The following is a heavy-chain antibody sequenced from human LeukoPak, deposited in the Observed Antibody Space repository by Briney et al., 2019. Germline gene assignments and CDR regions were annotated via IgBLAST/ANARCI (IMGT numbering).Heavy chain of an antibody. J-gene: IGHJ4*02. Sequence: GRFTISRDNAKNSLYLQMNSLRAEDTAVYYCARDTGAYYDSGGLDYWGQGTLVTVSS. V-gene: IGHV3-11*06. CDR3: ARDTGAYYDSGGLDY. D-gene: IGHD3-22*01.